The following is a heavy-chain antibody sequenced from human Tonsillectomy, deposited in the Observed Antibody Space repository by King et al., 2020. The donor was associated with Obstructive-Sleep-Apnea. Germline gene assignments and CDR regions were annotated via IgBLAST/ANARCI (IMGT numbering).Heavy chain of an antibody. CDR3: ARVGFGSGIDY. CDR1: GFTFSSYS. D-gene: IGHD3-10*01. V-gene: IGHV3-21*01. J-gene: IGHJ4*02. Sequence: VQLVESGGGLVKPGGSLRLSCAASGFTFSSYSMNWVRQAPGKGLEWVSFISSSSSYKHHADSVKGRFTISRDNAKNSLYLQMNSLRAEDTAVYYCARVGFGSGIDYWGQGTLVTVSS. CDR2: ISSSSSYK.